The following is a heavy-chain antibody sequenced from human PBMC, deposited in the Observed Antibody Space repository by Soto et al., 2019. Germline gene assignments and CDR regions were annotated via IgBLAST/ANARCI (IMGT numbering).Heavy chain of an antibody. D-gene: IGHD3-3*01. J-gene: IGHJ6*02. Sequence: ASVKVSCKASGYTFNGYYMYWVRQAPGQGLEWMGWINPNSGGTNYAQKFQGRVTMTRDTSISTAYMELSRLRSDDTAMYYCARGSSITIFGVFPQEYYCYGMDVWGQGTTVTV. CDR2: INPNSGGT. V-gene: IGHV1-2*02. CDR1: GYTFNGYY. CDR3: ARGSSITIFGVFPQEYYCYGMDV.